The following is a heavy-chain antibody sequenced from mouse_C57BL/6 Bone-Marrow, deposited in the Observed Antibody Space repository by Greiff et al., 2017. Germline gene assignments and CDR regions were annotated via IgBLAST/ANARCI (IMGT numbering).Heavy chain of an antibody. J-gene: IGHJ4*01. D-gene: IGHD2-1*01. CDR1: GYTFTSYW. Sequence: QVQLKQPGAELVKPGASVKMSCKASGYTFTSYWITWVKQRPGQGLEWIGDIYPGSGSTNYNEKFKSKATLTVDTSSSTAYMQLSSLTSEDSAVYYCARYYGNLYARDYWGQGTSVTVSS. CDR2: IYPGSGST. CDR3: ARYYGNLYARDY. V-gene: IGHV1-55*01.